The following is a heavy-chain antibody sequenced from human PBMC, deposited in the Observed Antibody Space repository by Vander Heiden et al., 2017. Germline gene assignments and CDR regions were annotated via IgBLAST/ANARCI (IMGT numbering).Heavy chain of an antibody. Sequence: QVQLVQSGAEVKKPGSSVKVSCKASGGTFSSYAISWVRQAPGQGLEWMGGIIPIVGTENYAQKFQGRITITADESTSTANMERSSMRSEETAVYYCARVPTYYYGAGSYYTGGMDVWGQGTTVTVSS. D-gene: IGHD3-10*01. CDR2: IIPIVGTE. J-gene: IGHJ6*02. CDR3: ARVPTYYYGAGSYYTGGMDV. V-gene: IGHV1-69*01. CDR1: GGTFSSYA.